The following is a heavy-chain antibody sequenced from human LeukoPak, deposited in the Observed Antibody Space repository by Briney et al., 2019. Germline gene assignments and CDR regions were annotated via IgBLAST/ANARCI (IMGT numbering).Heavy chain of an antibody. D-gene: IGHD2-2*01. CDR2: IYSGGST. CDR3: VVVPAATSWFDP. Sequence: PGGSLRLSCAASGFTVSSNYMSWVRQAPGKGLEWVSVIYSGGSTYYADSVKGRFTISRDNSKNTLYLQMNSLRAEDTAVYYCVVVPAATSWFDPWGQGTLVTVSS. CDR1: GFTVSSNY. J-gene: IGHJ5*02. V-gene: IGHV3-53*01.